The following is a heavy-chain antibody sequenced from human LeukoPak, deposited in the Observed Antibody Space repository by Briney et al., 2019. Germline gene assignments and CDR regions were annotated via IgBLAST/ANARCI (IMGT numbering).Heavy chain of an antibody. CDR3: ARDYKSGYYGYYYYYYMDV. Sequence: PGGSLRLSCAASGFTFSTYWMNWVRQAPGKGLEWVANIKQDGSEKYYVDSVKGRFTISRDNAKNSLYLQMNSLRAEDTAVYYCARDYKSGYYGYYYYYYMDVWGKGTTVTVSS. CDR2: IKQDGSEK. CDR1: GFTFSTYW. V-gene: IGHV3-7*01. J-gene: IGHJ6*03. D-gene: IGHD3-3*01.